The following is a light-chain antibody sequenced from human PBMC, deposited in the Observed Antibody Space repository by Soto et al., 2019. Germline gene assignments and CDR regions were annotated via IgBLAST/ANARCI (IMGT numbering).Light chain of an antibody. Sequence: EIVMTQSPPTLSVSPGERATLSCRASQGVGSKLAWYQQRPGQAPRLLIYDASNRATGIPARFSGSGSGTEFSLTISSLQSEDFAVYSCQQYGDWPGAFGGGTKVDIK. CDR3: QQYGDWPGA. CDR2: DAS. CDR1: QGVGSK. V-gene: IGKV3D-15*01. J-gene: IGKJ4*01.